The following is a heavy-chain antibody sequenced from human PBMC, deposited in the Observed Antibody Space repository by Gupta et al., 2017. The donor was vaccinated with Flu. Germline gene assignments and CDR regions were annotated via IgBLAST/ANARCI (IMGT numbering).Heavy chain of an antibody. CDR1: GFSLSDPH. Sequence: EVHLVESGGGLVQPGGSLRLTWVISGFSLSDPHMNWIRQVPGKGPEWISYIGSGGNTDYADSVRGRFTISRDNARDSVFLQMNSLRDEDTALYYCARDLDWAFIFWGQGVLVTVSS. J-gene: IGHJ4*02. V-gene: IGHV3-48*02. CDR3: ARDLDWAFIF. CDR2: IGSGGNT. D-gene: IGHD2-21*01.